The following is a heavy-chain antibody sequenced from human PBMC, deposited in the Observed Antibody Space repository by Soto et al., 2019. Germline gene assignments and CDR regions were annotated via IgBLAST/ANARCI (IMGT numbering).Heavy chain of an antibody. CDR3: AHNPSYITNWYIRDDWFDP. J-gene: IGHJ5*02. CDR2: IYGDDDK. Sequence: QITLKESGPALVKPTQTLTLTCTFSGFSLTTSGVGVHWLRQPAGKALEWLGVIYGDDDKRYNPSLETRLTITKDSSKNHVVLTITNMDPLDTATYYCAHNPSYITNWYIRDDWFDPWGQGSLVTVSS. D-gene: IGHD6-13*01. V-gene: IGHV2-5*02. CDR1: GFSLTTSGVG.